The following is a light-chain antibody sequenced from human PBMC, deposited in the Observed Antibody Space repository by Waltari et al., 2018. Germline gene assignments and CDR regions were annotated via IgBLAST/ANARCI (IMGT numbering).Light chain of an antibody. V-gene: IGLV10-54*04. J-gene: IGLJ3*02. CDR2: RNN. CDR3: SAWDNRLDSPV. CDR1: RDNAGHQG. Sequence: QARLTQPPPLSTSLRQSARLTFTGDRDNAGHQGVGWLQQHQGHPPKLQPDRNNNRPSGVSDKFSASRSGNSASLAITGLQPEDEADYYCSAWDNRLDSPVFGGGTKLTVL.